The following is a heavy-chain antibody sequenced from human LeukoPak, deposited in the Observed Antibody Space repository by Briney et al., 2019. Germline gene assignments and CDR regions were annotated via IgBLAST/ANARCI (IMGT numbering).Heavy chain of an antibody. Sequence: ASVKVSCKASGYTFTGYYMHWVRQAPGQGLEWMGWIKPNSGGTNYAQIFQGRVTMTRDTSISTAYMELSRLRSDDTAVYYCARPDGSGIFFFQHWGQGTLVTVSS. D-gene: IGHD3-10*01. J-gene: IGHJ1*01. CDR3: ARPDGSGIFFFQH. V-gene: IGHV1-2*02. CDR2: IKPNSGGT. CDR1: GYTFTGYY.